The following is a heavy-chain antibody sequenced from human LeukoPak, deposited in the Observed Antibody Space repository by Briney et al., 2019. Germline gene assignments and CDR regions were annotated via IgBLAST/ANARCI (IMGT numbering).Heavy chain of an antibody. Sequence: GGSLRLSCAASGFTFSSYAMSWVRQAPGKGLEWVSAISGSGGSTYYADSVKGRFTISRDNSKNTLYLQMNSLRAEDTAVYYCARRGLYSSSWYAGGYMDVWGKGTTVTVSS. D-gene: IGHD6-13*01. J-gene: IGHJ6*03. CDR1: GFTFSSYA. CDR2: ISGSGGST. CDR3: ARRGLYSSSWYAGGYMDV. V-gene: IGHV3-23*01.